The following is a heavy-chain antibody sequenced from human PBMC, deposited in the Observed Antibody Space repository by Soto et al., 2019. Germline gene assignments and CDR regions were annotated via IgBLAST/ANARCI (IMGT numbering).Heavy chain of an antibody. J-gene: IGHJ6*02. V-gene: IGHV5-10-1*01. CDR3: VKHAVTHSYRLDV. D-gene: IGHD2-2*01. Sequence: GQSRKISCNGSGYSLTSYWISWVRQMPGKGLEWMGRIDPSDSYTNYSPSFQGHVTISADKSISTAYLQWSSLKASDTAMYYCVKHAVTHSYRLDVWGQRTSVPVSS. CDR1: GYSLTSYW. CDR2: IDPSDSYT.